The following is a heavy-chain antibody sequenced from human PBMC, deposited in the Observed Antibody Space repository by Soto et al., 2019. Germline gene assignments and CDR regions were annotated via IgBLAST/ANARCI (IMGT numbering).Heavy chain of an antibody. J-gene: IGHJ4*02. D-gene: IGHD3-10*01. CDR1: SGSISSAGYY. Sequence: PSETLSLTCTVSSGSISSAGYYWTWIRQHPGKGLEWIGYIYYSGSTYYNPSLKSRVTISEDTSKNQFSLKLSSVTAADTAVYYCARYYYGSGLPRPLDSWGQGTLVTVSS. V-gene: IGHV4-31*03. CDR3: ARYYYGSGLPRPLDS. CDR2: IYYSGST.